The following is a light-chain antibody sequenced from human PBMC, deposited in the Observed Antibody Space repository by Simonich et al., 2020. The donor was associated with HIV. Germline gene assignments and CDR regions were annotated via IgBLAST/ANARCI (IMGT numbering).Light chain of an antibody. CDR2: GAS. CDR1: QSILKRSNNKNY. J-gene: IGKJ4*01. V-gene: IGKV4-1*01. Sequence: DIVMTQSPDSLAVSLGERATINCKSSQSILKRSNNKNYLAWYQQKAGQHTKLLIDGASSRESGVPDRFSGSGSGTDFTLTISSLQAEDVAVYYCQQYYTTPLTFGGGTKVEIK. CDR3: QQYYTTPLT.